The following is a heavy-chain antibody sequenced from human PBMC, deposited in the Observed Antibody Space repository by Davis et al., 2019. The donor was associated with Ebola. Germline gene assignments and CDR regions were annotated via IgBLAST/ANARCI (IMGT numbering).Heavy chain of an antibody. CDR2: ITSSGSHK. CDR3: ARAVFHEVLDY. J-gene: IGHJ4*02. CDR1: GFNMNGFD. D-gene: IGHD3-3*01. Sequence: GESLKISCAASGFNMNGFDIYWVRQAPGKGLEWVAFITSSGSHKYYADSVEGRFTVSRDSSMNTLYLQMKSLTADDTAVYYCARAVFHEVLDYWGQGTPVTVSS. V-gene: IGHV3-30-3*01.